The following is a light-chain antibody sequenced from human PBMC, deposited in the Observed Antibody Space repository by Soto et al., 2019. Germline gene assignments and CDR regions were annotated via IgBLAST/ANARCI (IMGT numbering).Light chain of an antibody. Sequence: DIQMTQSPSTLSASVGDRVTITCRASQSISSWLAWYQQKPGKAPKLLIYKASSLESGVPSRFSGSGSGTEFHLTISSLQPDDFATYYCHQYNSYLLTFGGGTKVEIK. J-gene: IGKJ4*01. CDR1: QSISSW. CDR3: HQYNSYLLT. V-gene: IGKV1-5*03. CDR2: KAS.